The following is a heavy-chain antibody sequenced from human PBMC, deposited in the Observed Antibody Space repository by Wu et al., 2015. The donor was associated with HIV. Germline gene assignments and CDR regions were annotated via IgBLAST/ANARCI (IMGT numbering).Heavy chain of an antibody. CDR2: IIPIFGTA. V-gene: IGHV1-69*13. CDR3: ARAEAYCSGGSCYGGDAFDI. CDR1: GGTFSSYA. J-gene: IGHJ3*02. D-gene: IGHD2-15*01. Sequence: QVQLVQSGAEVKKPGSSVKVSCKASGGTFSSYAISWVRQAPGQGLEWMGRIIPIFGTANYAQKFQGRVTITADESTSTAYMELSSLRSEDTAVYYCARAEAYCSGGSCYGGDAFDIWGQGDNGHRLF.